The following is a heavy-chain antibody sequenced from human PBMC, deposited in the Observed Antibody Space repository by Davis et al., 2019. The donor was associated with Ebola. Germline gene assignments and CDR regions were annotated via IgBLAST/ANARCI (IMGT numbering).Heavy chain of an antibody. J-gene: IGHJ3*02. CDR2: INHSGST. Sequence: PGGSLRLSCAASGFTVSSNYMSWIRQPPGKGLEWIGEINHSGSTNYNPSLKSRVTISVDTSKNQFSLKLSSVTAADTAVYYCARGIYYDSSGYYYQYAFDIWGQGTMVTVSS. CDR3: ARGIYYDSSGYYYQYAFDI. V-gene: IGHV4-34*01. D-gene: IGHD3-22*01. CDR1: GFTVSSNY.